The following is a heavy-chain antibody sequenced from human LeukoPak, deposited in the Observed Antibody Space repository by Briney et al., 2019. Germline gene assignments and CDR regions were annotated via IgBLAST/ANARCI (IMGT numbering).Heavy chain of an antibody. V-gene: IGHV3-33*01. D-gene: IGHD1-26*01. J-gene: IGHJ3*02. Sequence: PGRSLRLSCAASGFTFSSYGMHWVRQAPGKGLEWVAVIWYDGGNKYYADSVKGRFTISRDNSKNTLYLQMNSLRAEDTAVYYCARDRVSGSYPDAFDIWGQGTMVTVSS. CDR3: ARDRVSGSYPDAFDI. CDR2: IWYDGGNK. CDR1: GFTFSSYG.